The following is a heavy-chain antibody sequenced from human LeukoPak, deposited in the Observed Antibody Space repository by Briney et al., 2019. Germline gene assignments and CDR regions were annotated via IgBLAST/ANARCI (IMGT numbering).Heavy chain of an antibody. V-gene: IGHV4-30-4*01. J-gene: IGHJ4*02. CDR1: GGSISSGDYY. Sequence: SETLSLTCTVSGGSISSGDYYWSWIRQPPGKGLEWIGYIYYSGSTYYNPSLKSRVTISVDTSKNQFSLRLSSVTAADTAVYYCARGLGYCSSTSCYVFDYWGQGTLVTVSS. CDR3: ARGLGYCSSTSCYVFDY. CDR2: IYYSGST. D-gene: IGHD2-2*01.